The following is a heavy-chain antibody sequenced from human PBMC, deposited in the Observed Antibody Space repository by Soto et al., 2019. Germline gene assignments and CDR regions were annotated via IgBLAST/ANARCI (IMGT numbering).Heavy chain of an antibody. D-gene: IGHD3-16*01. V-gene: IGHV4-4*07. CDR1: GGSMFSYY. Sequence: QVQLQASGPGLVKASETLSLTCTVSGGSMFSYYWSWIRQPAGKGLEWIARIYGSGGTNYNPSLKSRVTMSLDTSKNKFSLRLTSVTAADTAVYYCAREGASSYASRHFDNWGPGTLVTVSS. CDR2: IYGSGGT. CDR3: AREGASSYASRHFDN. J-gene: IGHJ4*02.